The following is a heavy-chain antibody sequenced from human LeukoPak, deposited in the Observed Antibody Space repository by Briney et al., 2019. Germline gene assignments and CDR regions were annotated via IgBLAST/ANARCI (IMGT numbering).Heavy chain of an antibody. CDR2: IDHTGST. V-gene: IGHV4-59*01. Sequence: SETLSLTCTVSGDSISIYYWTWIRQPPGKGLEWIGYIDHTGSTNYNPSLNSRVTISRDTSKNDFSLRLTSVTATDTAVYYCASDLRHDAFDIWGQGTMVTVSS. CDR1: GDSISIYY. J-gene: IGHJ3*02. CDR3: ASDLRHDAFDI.